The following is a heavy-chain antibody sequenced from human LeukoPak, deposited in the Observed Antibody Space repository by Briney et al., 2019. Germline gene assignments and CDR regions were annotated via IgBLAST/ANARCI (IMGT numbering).Heavy chain of an antibody. Sequence: GASVKVSCKASGYTFTSYDINWVRQATGQGLEWMGWMNPNSGNTGYAQKFQGRVTMTRNTSISTAYMELSSLRSEDTAVYYCARGVAARRIGGAGYWGQGTLVTVSP. J-gene: IGHJ4*02. V-gene: IGHV1-8*01. CDR2: MNPNSGNT. CDR3: ARGVAARRIGGAGY. CDR1: GYTFTSYD. D-gene: IGHD6-6*01.